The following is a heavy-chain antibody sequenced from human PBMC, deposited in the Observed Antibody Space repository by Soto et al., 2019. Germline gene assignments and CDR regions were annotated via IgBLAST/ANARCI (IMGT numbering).Heavy chain of an antibody. CDR3: ARRDILTGYNFDY. J-gene: IGHJ4*02. CDR1: GGTFSSYA. D-gene: IGHD3-9*01. V-gene: IGHV1-69*13. CDR2: IIPIFGTA. Sequence: SVKVSCKASGGTFSSYAISWVRQAPGQGLEWMGGIIPIFGTANYAQKFQGRVTITADESTSTAYMELSSLRSEDTAVYYCARRDILTGYNFDYWGQGTLVTVSS.